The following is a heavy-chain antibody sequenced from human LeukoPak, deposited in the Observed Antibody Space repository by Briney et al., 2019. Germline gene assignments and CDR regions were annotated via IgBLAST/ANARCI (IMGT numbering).Heavy chain of an antibody. D-gene: IGHD6-6*01. Sequence: PGGSLRLSCAASGFTFSSYSMNWVRQAPGKGLEWVSSISSSSSYIYYADSVKGRFTISRDNAKNSMYLQMNSLRAEDTAVYYCARVHRSEYSSSFWFDYWGQETLVTVSS. CDR1: GFTFSSYS. CDR2: ISSSSSYI. CDR3: ARVHRSEYSSSFWFDY. J-gene: IGHJ4*02. V-gene: IGHV3-21*01.